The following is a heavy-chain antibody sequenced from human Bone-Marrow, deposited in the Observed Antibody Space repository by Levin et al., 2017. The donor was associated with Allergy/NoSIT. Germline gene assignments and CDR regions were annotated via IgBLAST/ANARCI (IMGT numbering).Heavy chain of an antibody. J-gene: IGHJ3*02. Sequence: NASETLSLTCAVSGASFGGYYWSWLRQAPGKGLEWIGEIGHRGSTTYNPSLKSRVTISIDTSRNEFSLRLDSVTAADTAVYYCAVFSFRYGTFDIWGQGTMVTVSS. CDR3: AVFSFRYGTFDI. V-gene: IGHV4-34*01. CDR1: GASFGGYY. CDR2: IGHRGST. D-gene: IGHD3-16*02.